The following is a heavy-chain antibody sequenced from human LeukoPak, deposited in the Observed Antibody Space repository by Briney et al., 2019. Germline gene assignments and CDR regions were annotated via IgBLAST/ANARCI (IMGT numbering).Heavy chain of an antibody. V-gene: IGHV3-7*01. CDR1: GFTFTTSW. CDR2: IRQDGSVT. CDR3: ATSKDTAGGPY. D-gene: IGHD6-13*01. J-gene: IGHJ4*02. Sequence: GGSLRLSCVASGFTFTTSWMTWVRQAPGKGLEWVGNIRQDGSVTFYGDSVKGRFTISRDNAKNSVFLQMNSLRAEDTAVYYCATSKDTAGGPYWGQGALVTVSS.